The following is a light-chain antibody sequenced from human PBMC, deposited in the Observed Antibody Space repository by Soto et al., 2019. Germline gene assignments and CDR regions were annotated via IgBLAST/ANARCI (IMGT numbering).Light chain of an antibody. CDR2: EVS. CDR1: SSDIGTYNY. J-gene: IGLJ2*01. CDR3: QSFDINVLELI. V-gene: IGLV2-14*01. Sequence: QSALTQPASVSGSPGQSITISCTGTSSDIGTYNYVSWYQQHPGRAPRLIISEVSNRPSGVSNRFSGSKSGNTASLTISGLQAEDEADYYCQSFDINVLELIFGVGTKLTVL.